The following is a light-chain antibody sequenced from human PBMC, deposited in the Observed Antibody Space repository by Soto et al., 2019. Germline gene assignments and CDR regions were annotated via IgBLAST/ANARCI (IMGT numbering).Light chain of an antibody. CDR1: SSDIGAYKY. Sequence: QSVLTQPASVSGSPGQSVTISCTGTSSDIGAYKYVSWYQQYPGKAPKVIIYEVSDRPSGVSNRFSGSKSGNTASLTISGLQADDEADYYCTSYTTSSTLVVGGGTKLTVL. J-gene: IGLJ3*02. CDR3: TSYTTSSTLV. V-gene: IGLV2-14*01. CDR2: EVS.